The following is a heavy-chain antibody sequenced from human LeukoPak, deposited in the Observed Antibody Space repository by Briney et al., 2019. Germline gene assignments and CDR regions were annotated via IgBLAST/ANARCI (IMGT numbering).Heavy chain of an antibody. Sequence: GGSLRLSCAASGFTVSINYMSWVRQAPGKGVEGVSGIYSGGNTYYADSVKGRFTISRDNSKNTVYLQMNSLRAEDPAVYYCARGETSSYDYWGQGTLVTVSS. V-gene: IGHV3-53*01. CDR2: IYSGGNT. CDR3: ARGETSSYDY. J-gene: IGHJ4*02. D-gene: IGHD2-2*01. CDR1: GFTVSINY.